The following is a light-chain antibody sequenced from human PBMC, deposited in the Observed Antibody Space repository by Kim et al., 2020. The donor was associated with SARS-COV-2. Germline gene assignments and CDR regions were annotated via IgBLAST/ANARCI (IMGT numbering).Light chain of an antibody. V-gene: IGKV1-33*01. Sequence: DIRMTQSPSSLSASVGDRVTITCQASHDISNYLSWYQQKPGIAPKLLIFDASDLEAGVPSRFSGSAFGTDFSLTNSALQPEDIATYFCHQYNDFPFTFGPGTKVDIK. J-gene: IGKJ3*01. CDR3: HQYNDFPFT. CDR2: DAS. CDR1: HDISNY.